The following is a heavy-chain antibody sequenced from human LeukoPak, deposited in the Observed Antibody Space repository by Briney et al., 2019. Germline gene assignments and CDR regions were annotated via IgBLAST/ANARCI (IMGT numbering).Heavy chain of an antibody. D-gene: IGHD2-15*01. CDR2: IVQDGSGK. CDR1: GFTLCNYW. J-gene: IGHJ4*02. CDR3: ARGAPRDCSPSSCSLFDH. V-gene: IGHV3-7*01. Sequence: PGGSLRLSCAASGFTLCNYWMSWVRQAPGQGLEWVANIVQDGSGKYYVDSVKGRFTIFRDNAKNSLYLQMNSLRAEDTAVYYCARGAPRDCSPSSCSLFDHWGRGTQVTVSS.